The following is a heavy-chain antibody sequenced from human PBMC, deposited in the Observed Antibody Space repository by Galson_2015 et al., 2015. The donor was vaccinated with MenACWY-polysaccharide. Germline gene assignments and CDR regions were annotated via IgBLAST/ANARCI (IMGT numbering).Heavy chain of an antibody. J-gene: IGHJ3*02. CDR2: IQYDGSKI. CDR3: AREGSRIVFHAFDT. Sequence: SLRLSCAASESRFSNSGMHWVRQAPGKGLEWVAVIQYDGSKIVYADSVKGRFTISRDNSKNTLFLEMNSLGAEDTAVYYCAREGSRIVFHAFDTWGQGTMVTVSS. V-gene: IGHV3-33*01. D-gene: IGHD6-13*01. CDR1: ESRFSNSG.